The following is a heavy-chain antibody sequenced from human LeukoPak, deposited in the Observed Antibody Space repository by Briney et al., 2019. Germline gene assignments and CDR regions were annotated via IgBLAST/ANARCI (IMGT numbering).Heavy chain of an antibody. CDR1: GFTFSSYG. Sequence: GGSLRLSCAASGFTFSSYGMHWVRQTPGKGLEWMTFIRYDGTDKYYVDSVKGRFTISRDNSKNTLYLQMNSLRAEDTAVYYCARGPSDYMDVWGKGTTVTVSS. V-gene: IGHV3-30*02. CDR3: ARGPSDYMDV. J-gene: IGHJ6*03. CDR2: IRYDGTDK.